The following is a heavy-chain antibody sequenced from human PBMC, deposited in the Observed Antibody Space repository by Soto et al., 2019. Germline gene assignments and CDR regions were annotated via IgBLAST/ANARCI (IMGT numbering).Heavy chain of an antibody. CDR2: ISTYSGDT. V-gene: IGHV1-18*01. D-gene: IGHD5-12*01. Sequence: EASVRVSCKXSGYTFFTYDISWVRQATGQGLEWMGWISTYSGDTKYAQKFQGRVTMTTGTSTTTAYLELRSLRSDDTAVYYCARHHGPTTSENWFDPWGQGTLVTVSS. CDR3: ARHHGPTTSENWFDP. J-gene: IGHJ5*02. CDR1: GYTFFTYD.